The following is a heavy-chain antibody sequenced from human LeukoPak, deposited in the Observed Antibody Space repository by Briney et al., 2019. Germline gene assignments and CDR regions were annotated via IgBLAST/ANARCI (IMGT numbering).Heavy chain of an antibody. Sequence: GGSLRLSCAASGFAFRSYAMTWARQAPGKGLEWVSLISGGGESTYYADSVKGRFTISRDNSKNTLYLQMNSLRAEDTAVYYCAKAAGGYYFDYWGQGALVTVSS. CDR2: ISGGGEST. CDR3: AKAAGGYYFDY. CDR1: GFAFRSYA. V-gene: IGHV3-23*01. D-gene: IGHD6-13*01. J-gene: IGHJ4*02.